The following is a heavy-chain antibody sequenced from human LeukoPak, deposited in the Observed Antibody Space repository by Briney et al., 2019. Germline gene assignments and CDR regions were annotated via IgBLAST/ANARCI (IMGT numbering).Heavy chain of an antibody. CDR2: ISGSGGST. V-gene: IGHV3-23*01. CDR1: GFTFSSYA. Sequence: GGSLRLSCAASGFTFSSYAMRWVRQAPGKGLEWVSAISGSGGSTYYADSVKGRFTISRDNSKNTLYLQMNSLRAEDTAVYYCAKGLIAAAFYGMDLWGQGTTVTVSS. CDR3: AKGLIAAAFYGMDL. D-gene: IGHD6-13*01. J-gene: IGHJ6*02.